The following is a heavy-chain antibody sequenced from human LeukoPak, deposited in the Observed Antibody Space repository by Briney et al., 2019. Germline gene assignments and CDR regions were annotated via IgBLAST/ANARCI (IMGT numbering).Heavy chain of an antibody. CDR3: ARAGVDQMRY. V-gene: IGHV3-48*03. CDR2: ITTGGETT. J-gene: IGHJ4*02. Sequence: GGSLRLSCAASGFTFSSNVMNWVRQAPLKGMEWVSYITTGGETTFYADSVKGRFTISRDNAKSSLYLQMNSLRAEDTAVYYCARAGVDQMRYWGQGTLVTVSS. D-gene: IGHD2-2*01. CDR1: GFTFSSNV.